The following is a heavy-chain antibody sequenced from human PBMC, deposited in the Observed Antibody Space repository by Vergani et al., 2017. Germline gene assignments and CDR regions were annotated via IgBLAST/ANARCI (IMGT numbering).Heavy chain of an antibody. V-gene: IGHV3-21*01. J-gene: IGHJ6*02. CDR3: ASLRGYYYYGMDV. Sequence: EVQLVESGGGLVKPGGSLRLSCAASGFTFSSYSMNWVRQAPGKGLEWVSAISSSSSDIYYAASVKGRCTISRDNAKNSLYLQMNSLRAEDPAVYYCASLRGYYYYGMDVWGQGTTVTVSS. CDR1: GFTFSSYS. CDR2: ISSSSSDI.